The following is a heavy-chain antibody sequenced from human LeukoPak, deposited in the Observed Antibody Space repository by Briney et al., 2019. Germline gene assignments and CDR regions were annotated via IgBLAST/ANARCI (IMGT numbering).Heavy chain of an antibody. CDR3: ARESYCGGHCYSWGSDAFDI. Sequence: PGGSLRLSCAASGFTFSSYSMNWVHQAPGKGLEWVSSISSSSSYIYYADSVKGRFTISRDNAKNSLYLQMNSLRAEDTAVYYCARESYCGGHCYSWGSDAFDIWGQGTMVTVSS. J-gene: IGHJ3*02. D-gene: IGHD2-21*02. V-gene: IGHV3-21*01. CDR2: ISSSSSYI. CDR1: GFTFSSYS.